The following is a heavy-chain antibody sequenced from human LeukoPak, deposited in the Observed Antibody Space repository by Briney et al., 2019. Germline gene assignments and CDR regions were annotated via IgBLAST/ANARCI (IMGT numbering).Heavy chain of an antibody. CDR3: ARDWAELHRFDY. Sequence: SVKVSCKASGGTFSSYAISWVRQAPGQGLEWMGGIIPIFGTANYAQKFQGRVTITADESTSTAYMELSSLRSEDTAVYYCARDWAELHRFDYWGQGTLVTVSS. D-gene: IGHD1-26*01. V-gene: IGHV1-69*13. J-gene: IGHJ4*02. CDR1: GGTFSSYA. CDR2: IIPIFGTA.